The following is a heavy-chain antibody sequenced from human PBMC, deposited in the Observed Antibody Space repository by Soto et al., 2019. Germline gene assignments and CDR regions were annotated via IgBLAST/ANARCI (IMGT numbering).Heavy chain of an antibody. D-gene: IGHD4-4*01. CDR3: ARLRSNYLLGYNYYGMDV. Sequence: SETLSLTCTFSVGSISSSSYYCGWIRQPPWKGLEWIGSIYYSGSTYYNPSLKSRVTISVDTSKNQFSLKLSSVTAADTAVYYCARLRSNYLLGYNYYGMDVWGQGTTVSVSS. CDR1: VGSISSSSYY. V-gene: IGHV4-39*01. CDR2: IYYSGST. J-gene: IGHJ6*02.